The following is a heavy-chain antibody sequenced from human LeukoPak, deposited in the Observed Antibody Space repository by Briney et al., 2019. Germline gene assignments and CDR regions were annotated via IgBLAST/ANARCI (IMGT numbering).Heavy chain of an antibody. J-gene: IGHJ4*02. Sequence: PGGSLRLPCAASGFTFSSYRMHWVPQAPGKGLEGVAVISYDGSNKYYADSVKGRFTISRDNSKNTLYLQMNTLRVEDTAVYYCAKDPTYGYYGSGSYQGYFQYWGQGTLVTVSS. CDR3: AKDPTYGYYGSGSYQGYFQY. CDR1: GFTFSSYR. D-gene: IGHD3-10*01. V-gene: IGHV3-30*18. CDR2: ISYDGSNK.